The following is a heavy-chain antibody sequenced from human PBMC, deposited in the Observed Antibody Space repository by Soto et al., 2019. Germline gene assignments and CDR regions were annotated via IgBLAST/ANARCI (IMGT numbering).Heavy chain of an antibody. J-gene: IGHJ4*02. V-gene: IGHV4-34*01. CDR2: INHGGST. CDR3: ARQPDGFDY. CDR1: GGSLSGYY. Sequence: SETLSLTCAVYGGSLSGYYWNWIRQPPGKGLEWIGEINHGGSTNYNPSLTSRVTLSVDTSKNQFSLNLASVTAADTAVYYCARQPDGFDYWGQGTLVTVSS.